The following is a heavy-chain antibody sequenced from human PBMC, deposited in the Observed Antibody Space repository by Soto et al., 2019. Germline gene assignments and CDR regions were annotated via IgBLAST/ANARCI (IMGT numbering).Heavy chain of an antibody. CDR3: AKPASGDPFDY. Sequence: GGSLRLSCAASGFTFSSYGMHWVRQAPGKGLEWVAVISYDGSNKYYADSVKGRFTISRDNSKSTLYLQMNSLRAEDTAVYYCAKPASGDPFDYWGQGTLVTVSS. D-gene: IGHD4-17*01. CDR1: GFTFSSYG. V-gene: IGHV3-30*18. CDR2: ISYDGSNK. J-gene: IGHJ4*02.